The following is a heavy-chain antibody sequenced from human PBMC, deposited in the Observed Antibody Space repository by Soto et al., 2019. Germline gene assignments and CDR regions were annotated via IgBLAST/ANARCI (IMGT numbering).Heavy chain of an antibody. D-gene: IGHD3-3*01. Sequence: GSLRLSCTVSGGSISSSSYYWGWIRQPPGKGLEWIGGIYYSVSTYYTPSLKSQVTISVDTSKTRFSRKRGSVTASDTAVYFCARRYDFWSGYSFDYWGQGTLVTVSS. CDR3: ARRYDFWSGYSFDY. CDR2: IYYSVST. V-gene: IGHV4-39*01. CDR1: GGSISSSSYY. J-gene: IGHJ4*02.